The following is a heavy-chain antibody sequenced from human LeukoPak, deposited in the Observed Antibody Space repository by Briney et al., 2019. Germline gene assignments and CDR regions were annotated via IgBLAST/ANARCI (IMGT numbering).Heavy chain of an antibody. V-gene: IGHV1-2*06. CDR2: IGPKNGDT. D-gene: IGHD2-15*01. Sequence: ASVKVSCKASGYTLTDFYVHWLRQAPGQGLEWIGHIGPKNGDTDFAQNFQGRVAVTTDTSISTVYMDLSRLTIDDTAIYYCARAVSLSYSIGDTWCYPTDRFDPWGQGTLLIVSS. CDR3: ARAVSLSYSIGDTWCYPTDRFDP. J-gene: IGHJ5*02. CDR1: GYTLTDFY.